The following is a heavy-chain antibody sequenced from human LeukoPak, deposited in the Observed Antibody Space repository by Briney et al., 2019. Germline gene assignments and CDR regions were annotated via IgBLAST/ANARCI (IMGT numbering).Heavy chain of an antibody. CDR1: GFTFNTYW. CDR3: AREKGSSNYDS. V-gene: IGHV3-74*03. CDR2: NNGDGSST. Sequence: GGSLRLSCAASGFTFNTYWIHWVRQVPGKGLVWVSRNNGDGSSTAYADSVKGRFTISRDNAKNTLYLQMNSLKAEDTAVYYCAREKGSSNYDSWGQGTLVTVSS. D-gene: IGHD4-11*01. J-gene: IGHJ5*01.